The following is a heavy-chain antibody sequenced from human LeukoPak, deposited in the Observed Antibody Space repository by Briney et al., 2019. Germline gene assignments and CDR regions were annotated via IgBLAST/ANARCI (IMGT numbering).Heavy chain of an antibody. CDR1: GYTFTGYY. V-gene: IGHV1-2*02. CDR2: INPNSGGT. D-gene: IGHD2-2*01. Sequence: GASVKVSCKASGYTFTGYYMHWVRQAPGQGLEWMGWINPNSGGTNYAQKFQGRVTMTRDTSISTAYMELSRLRSDDTAVYYCARDLPPVYCSSTSCLLGGYYYHGMDVWGQGTTVTVSS. CDR3: ARDLPPVYCSSTSCLLGGYYYHGMDV. J-gene: IGHJ6*02.